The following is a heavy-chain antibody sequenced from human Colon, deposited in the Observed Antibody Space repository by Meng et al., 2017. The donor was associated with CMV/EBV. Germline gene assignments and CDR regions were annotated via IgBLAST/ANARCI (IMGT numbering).Heavy chain of an antibody. CDR1: GFIFEDYS. CDR3: AKDRTTRWYGPFDD. D-gene: IGHD2-2*01. J-gene: IGHJ4*02. V-gene: IGHV3-43*01. CDR2: ISWDGTNI. Sequence: GGSLRLSCAASGFIFEDYSMHWVRQAPGKGLEWVSLISWDGTNIYYADAVKGRFTISRGNSKSSLYLEMNSLRAEDTAFYYCAKDRTTRWYGPFDDWGQGTLVTVSS.